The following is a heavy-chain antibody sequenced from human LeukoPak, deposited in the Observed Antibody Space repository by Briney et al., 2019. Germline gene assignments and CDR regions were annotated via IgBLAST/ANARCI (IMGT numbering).Heavy chain of an antibody. D-gene: IGHD3-9*01. J-gene: IGHJ4*02. CDR1: GGSFSGYY. CDR3: ASQYYDILTGPFDY. CDR2: INHSGST. V-gene: IGHV4-34*01. Sequence: SETLSLTCAVYGGSFSGYYWSWIRQPPGKGLEWIGEINHSGSTNYNPSLKSRVTISVDTSKNQFSLKLSSVTAADTAVYYCASQYYDILTGPFDYWGQGTLVTVSS.